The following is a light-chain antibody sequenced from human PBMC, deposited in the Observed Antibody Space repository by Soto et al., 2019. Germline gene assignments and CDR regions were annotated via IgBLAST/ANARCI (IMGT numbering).Light chain of an antibody. CDR1: QSVSSD. V-gene: IGKV3-15*01. J-gene: IGKJ4*01. CDR2: GAF. Sequence: ERVMTQAPATLSVSPGERATLSCRASQSVSSDLAWYQQKPGQGPRLLIYGAFNRATGAPARFSGSGSGTEFTLTISSLQSEDFAVYYCQQYNNWPLTFGGGTKVEIK. CDR3: QQYNNWPLT.